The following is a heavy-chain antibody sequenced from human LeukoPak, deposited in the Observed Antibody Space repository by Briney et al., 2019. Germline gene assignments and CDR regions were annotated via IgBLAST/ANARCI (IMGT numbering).Heavy chain of an antibody. J-gene: IGHJ6*03. CDR3: ARSTYYDILTGYSTYYYYYYYMDV. CDR1: GGSISSYY. CDR2: IYYSGST. V-gene: IGHV4-59*01. Sequence: KPSETLSLTCTVSGGSISSYYWSWIRQPPGKGLEWIGYIYYSGSTNYNPSLKSRVTISVDTSKNQFSLKLSSVTAADTAVYYCARSTYYDILTGYSTYYYYYYYMDVWGKGPTVTISS. D-gene: IGHD3-9*01.